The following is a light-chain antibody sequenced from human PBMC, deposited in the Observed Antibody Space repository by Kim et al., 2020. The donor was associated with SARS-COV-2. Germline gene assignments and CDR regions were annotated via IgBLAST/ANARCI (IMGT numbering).Light chain of an antibody. CDR1: RSDIVAGYY. CDR2: DKN. J-gene: IGLJ2*01. CDR3: QSYDRVSASVV. V-gene: IGLV1-40*01. Sequence: ATTAGTGKRSDIVAGYYGHGDRQTPGTGPKLLFHDKNNRPSGVPARFSGSKVGTSAYRAITGLQAEDEADYYCQSYDRVSASVVCGEGTQLTVL.